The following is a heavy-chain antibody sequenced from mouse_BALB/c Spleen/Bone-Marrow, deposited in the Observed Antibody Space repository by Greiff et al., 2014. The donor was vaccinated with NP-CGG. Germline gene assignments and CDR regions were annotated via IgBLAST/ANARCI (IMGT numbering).Heavy chain of an antibody. Sequence: LVESGAEIVRPGALVKLSCKASGFNIKDYYMQWVKQRPEQGLEWIGWIDPQNGNTIYDPKFQGKASITAYTSSNTAYLQLSSLTSEDTAVYYCARGDGYAMDYWGQGTSVTVSS. V-gene: IGHV14-1*02. J-gene: IGHJ4*01. CDR3: ARGDGYAMDY. CDR1: GFNIKDYY. CDR2: IDPQNGNT.